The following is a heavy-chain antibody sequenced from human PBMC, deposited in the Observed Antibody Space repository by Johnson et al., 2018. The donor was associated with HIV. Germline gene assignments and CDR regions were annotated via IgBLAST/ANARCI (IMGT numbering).Heavy chain of an antibody. V-gene: IGHV3-7*03. CDR3: ASADYNWVSPGAFDI. Sequence: VQLVESGGGVVRPGGSLRLSCAASGFTFSSMHWVRQAPGKGLEWVANIKQDGSEKYYVDSVKGRFTISRDNAKNSLYLQMNSLRAEDTAVYYCASADYNWVSPGAFDIWGQGTTVTVSS. D-gene: IGHD1-20*01. CDR2: IKQDGSEK. J-gene: IGHJ3*02. CDR1: GFTFSS.